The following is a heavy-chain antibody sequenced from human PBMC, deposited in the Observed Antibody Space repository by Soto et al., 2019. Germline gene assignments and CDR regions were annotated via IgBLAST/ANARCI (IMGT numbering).Heavy chain of an antibody. J-gene: IGHJ4*02. CDR3: ARDPRYYDSSGLNY. Sequence: GGSLRLSCAASGFTFSSYGMHWVRQAPGKGLEWVAVIWYDGSNKYYADSVKGRFTISRDNSKNTLYLQMNSLRAEDTAVYYCARDPRYYDSSGLNYWGQGTLVTVSS. V-gene: IGHV3-33*01. CDR2: IWYDGSNK. CDR1: GFTFSSYG. D-gene: IGHD3-22*01.